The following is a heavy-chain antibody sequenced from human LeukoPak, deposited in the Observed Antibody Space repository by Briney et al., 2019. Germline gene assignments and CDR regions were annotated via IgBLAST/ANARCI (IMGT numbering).Heavy chain of an antibody. CDR2: IYSSGNT. V-gene: IGHV4-4*07. D-gene: IGHD1-14*01. CDR3: ARRGSGASLEYYFDL. CDR1: GGSISDFF. Sequence: SETLSLTCSVSGGSISDFFWSWIRQPAGKGLEWIGRIYSSGNTNYNPSLKTRVTMSLDASKNQFSLKLSSVTAADTAVYYCARRGSGASLEYYFDLWGRGTLVTVSS. J-gene: IGHJ2*01.